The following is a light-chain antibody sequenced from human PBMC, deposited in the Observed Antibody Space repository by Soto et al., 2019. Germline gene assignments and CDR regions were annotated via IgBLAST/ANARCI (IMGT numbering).Light chain of an antibody. J-gene: IGLJ7*01. CDR2: ENN. CDR1: SSNIGNNY. CDR3: ATWDSGLSAVV. V-gene: IGLV1-51*02. Sequence: QPVLTQPPSVSAAPGQQVTISCSGSSSNIGNNYVSWYQQFPGAAPKLLIQENNRRPSGIPDRFSGSKSGTSATLGITGLQTGDEAAYYCATWDSGLSAVVFGGGTQLTVL.